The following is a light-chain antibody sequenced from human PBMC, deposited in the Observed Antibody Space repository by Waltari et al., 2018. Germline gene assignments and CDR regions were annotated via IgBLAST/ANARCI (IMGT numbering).Light chain of an antibody. J-gene: IGKJ2*03. CDR2: KAS. CDR3: QQYNSAPYS. CDR1: QGISSW. Sequence: DIQMTQSPSSLSASIGDSVTITCRTSQGISSWLAWYQQKPGKAPKLLIYKASTLQSGVPPRFSGSGSGTDFTLSISSLQPEDFATYYCQQYNSAPYSFGQGTKVEIK. V-gene: IGKV1-12*01.